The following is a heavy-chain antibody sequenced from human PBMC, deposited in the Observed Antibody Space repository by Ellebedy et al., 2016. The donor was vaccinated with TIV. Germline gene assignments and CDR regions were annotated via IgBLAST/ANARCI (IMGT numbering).Heavy chain of an antibody. V-gene: IGHV3-23*01. Sequence: GESLKISCAASGFSFSSYAMSWVRQAPGKGLEWVAGIGVGGGSTYYADSVKGRFTVSRDPSRSTLFLQMNSLRAEDTAVYYCTSPAVGHTTGCCRYYFDYWGLGTLVTVSS. D-gene: IGHD1-1*01. CDR3: TSPAVGHTTGCCRYYFDY. J-gene: IGHJ4*02. CDR1: GFSFSSYA. CDR2: IGVGGGST.